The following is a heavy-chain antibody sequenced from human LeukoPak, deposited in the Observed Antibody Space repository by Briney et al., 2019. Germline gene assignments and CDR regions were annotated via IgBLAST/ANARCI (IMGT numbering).Heavy chain of an antibody. D-gene: IGHD6-13*01. CDR2: ISSSGGTI. V-gene: IGHV3-11*01. CDR3: ATIAAAGTLDFQH. J-gene: IGHJ1*01. CDR1: GFTFSDYY. Sequence: GGSLRLSCAASGFTFSDYYMSWIRQAPGKGLEWVSYISSSGGTIYYADSVKGRFTISRDNAKNSLYLQMNSLRAEDTAVYYCATIAAAGTLDFQHWGQGTLVTVSS.